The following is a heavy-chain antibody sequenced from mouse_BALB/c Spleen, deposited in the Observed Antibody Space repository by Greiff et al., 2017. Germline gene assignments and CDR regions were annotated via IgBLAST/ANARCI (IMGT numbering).Heavy chain of an antibody. CDR1: GFNIKDTY. CDR2: IDPANGNT. J-gene: IGHJ3*01. CDR3: ARGATPAY. Sequence: EVQLHQSGAELVKPGASVKLSCTASGFNIKDTYMHWVKQRPEQGLEWIGRIDPANGNTKYDPKFQGKATITADTSSNTAYLQLSSLTSEDTAVYYCARGATPAYWGQGTLVTVSA. D-gene: IGHD3-1*01. V-gene: IGHV14-3*02.